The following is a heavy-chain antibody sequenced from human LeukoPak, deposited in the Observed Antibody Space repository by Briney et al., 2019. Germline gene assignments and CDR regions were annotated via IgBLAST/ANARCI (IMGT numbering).Heavy chain of an antibody. V-gene: IGHV4-34*01. CDR2: INHSGGT. Sequence: SETLSLTCTVYGGSFSAYHWNWIRQPPGKGLEWIGGINHSGGTNYNPSLKSRVTISVDTSKNQFSLKLSSVTAADTAVYYCARVSDSSGYYYEAFYYYMDVWGKGTTVTVSS. D-gene: IGHD3-22*01. CDR1: GGSFSAYH. CDR3: ARVSDSSGYYYEAFYYYMDV. J-gene: IGHJ6*03.